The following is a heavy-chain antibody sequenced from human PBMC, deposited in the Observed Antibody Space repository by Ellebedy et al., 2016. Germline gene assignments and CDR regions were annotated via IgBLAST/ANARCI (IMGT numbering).Heavy chain of an antibody. CDR3: AKVPRFGELSFDY. V-gene: IGHV4-39*01. J-gene: IGHJ4*02. Sequence: SETLSLTXTVSGGSISSSSYYWGWIRQPPGKGLEWIGSIYYSGSTYYNPSLKSRVTISVDTSKNQFSLKLSSVTAADTAVYYCAKVPRFGELSFDYWGQGTLVTVSS. CDR2: IYYSGST. D-gene: IGHD3-10*01. CDR1: GGSISSSSYY.